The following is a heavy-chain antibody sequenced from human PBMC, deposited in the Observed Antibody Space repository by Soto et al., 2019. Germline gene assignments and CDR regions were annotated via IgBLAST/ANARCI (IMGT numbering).Heavy chain of an antibody. CDR3: TRGSSTSPGY. CDR2: INPDGSTT. CDR1: GFTFRNYW. V-gene: IGHV3-74*01. Sequence: EEQVVESGGGLVQPGGSLRLSCAASGFTFRNYWMHWVRQAPGKGLVWVSRINPDGSTTTYADSVKGRFTISRDNAKNTLYVQMNSLSAEDTAVYYCTRGSSTSPGYWGQGTLVTVSS. D-gene: IGHD6-6*01. J-gene: IGHJ4*02.